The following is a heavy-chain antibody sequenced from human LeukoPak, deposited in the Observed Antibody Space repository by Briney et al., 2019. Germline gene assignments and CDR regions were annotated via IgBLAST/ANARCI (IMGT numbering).Heavy chain of an antibody. V-gene: IGHV4-4*09. CDR3: ARHGRNWFDP. J-gene: IGHJ5*02. D-gene: IGHD5-24*01. CDR1: GGSISSYY. Sequence: PSETLSLTCTVSGGSISSYYWSWIRQPPGKGLEWIGYIYTSGSTNYNPSLKSRVTISVDTSKNQSSLKLSSVTAADTAVYYCARHGRNWFDPWGQGTLVTVSS. CDR2: IYTSGST.